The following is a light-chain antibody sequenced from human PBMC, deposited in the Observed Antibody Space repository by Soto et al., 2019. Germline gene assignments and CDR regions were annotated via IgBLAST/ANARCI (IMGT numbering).Light chain of an antibody. CDR1: QSVSSN. CDR3: QQYNNWPRSIT. CDR2: GAS. V-gene: IGKV3-15*01. Sequence: EIVMTQSPATLSVSTGERATLPCRASQSVSSNLAWYQQKPGQAPRLLIYGASTRATGIPARFSGSGSGTEFTLTISSLQSEDFAVYYCQQYNNWPRSITFGQGTRLEIK. J-gene: IGKJ5*01.